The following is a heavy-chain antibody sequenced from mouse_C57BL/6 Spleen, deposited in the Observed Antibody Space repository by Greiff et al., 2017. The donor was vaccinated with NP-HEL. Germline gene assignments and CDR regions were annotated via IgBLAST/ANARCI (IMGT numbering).Heavy chain of an antibody. CDR2: IRTGSGTI. CDR3: ARNGYAWFAY. D-gene: IGHD2-2*01. CDR1: GFTFSDYG. V-gene: IGHV5-17*01. Sequence: EVMLVESGAGLVKPGGSLKLSCAASGFTFSDYGMHWVRQAPGKGLEWVAYIRTGSGTIYYVDTVKGRFTISRDNAKNTLFLQMTSLRSEAADMYYCARNGYAWFAYWGQGTLVTVSA. J-gene: IGHJ3*01.